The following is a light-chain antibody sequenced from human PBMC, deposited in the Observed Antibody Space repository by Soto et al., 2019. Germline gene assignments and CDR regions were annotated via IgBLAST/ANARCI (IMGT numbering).Light chain of an antibody. J-gene: IGLJ1*01. CDR1: SSDVGNYNY. CDR2: EVI. CDR3: SSYTISSTLV. V-gene: IGLV2-14*01. Sequence: QSALTQPASVSGSPGQSITFSCTGTSSDVGNYNYVSWFQQHPGKAPTLVIYEVINRPSGVSTRFSGSKSGNTASLSISGLQAEDEADYYCSSYTISSTLVFGTGTKVTVL.